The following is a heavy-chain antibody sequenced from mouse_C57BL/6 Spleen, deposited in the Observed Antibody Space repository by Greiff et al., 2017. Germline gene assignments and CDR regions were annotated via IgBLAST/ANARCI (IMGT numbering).Heavy chain of an antibody. J-gene: IGHJ3*01. D-gene: IGHD2-1*01. Sequence: VQLQQSGAELVKPGASVKMSCKASGYTFTSYWITWVKQRPGQGLEWIGDIYPGSGSTNYNEKFKSKATLTVDTSSSTAYMQLSSLTSEDSAVYYCARGGIGNYVWFAYWGQGTLVTVSA. CDR1: GYTFTSYW. V-gene: IGHV1-55*01. CDR3: ARGGIGNYVWFAY. CDR2: IYPGSGST.